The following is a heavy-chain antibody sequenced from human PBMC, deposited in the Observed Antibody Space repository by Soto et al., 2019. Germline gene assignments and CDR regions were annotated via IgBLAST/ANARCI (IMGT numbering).Heavy chain of an antibody. D-gene: IGHD3-3*01. CDR3: ARDAYYDFWSGYYTGPYYGMDV. J-gene: IGHJ6*02. Sequence: ASVKVSCKASGYTFTSYYMHWVRQAPGQGLEWMGIINPSGGSTSYAQKFQGRVTMTRDTSTSTVYMELSSLRSEDTAVYYCARDAYYDFWSGYYTGPYYGMDVWGQGATVTVSS. V-gene: IGHV1-46*01. CDR2: INPSGGST. CDR1: GYTFTSYY.